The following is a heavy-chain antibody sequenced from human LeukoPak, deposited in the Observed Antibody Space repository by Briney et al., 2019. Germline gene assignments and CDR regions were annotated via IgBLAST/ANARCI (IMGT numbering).Heavy chain of an antibody. D-gene: IGHD5-24*01. CDR1: GFTFSSYS. V-gene: IGHV3-21*01. Sequence: AGGSLRLSCAASGFTFSSYSMNWVRQAPGKGLEWVSSISSSSSYIYYADSVKGRFTISRDNAKNSLYLQMNSLRAEDTAVYYCARDKDGYTDYWGQGTLVTVSS. CDR3: ARDKDGYTDY. CDR2: ISSSSSYI. J-gene: IGHJ4*02.